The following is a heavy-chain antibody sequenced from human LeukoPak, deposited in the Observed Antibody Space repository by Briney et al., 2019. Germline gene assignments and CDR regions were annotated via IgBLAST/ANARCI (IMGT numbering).Heavy chain of an antibody. J-gene: IGHJ4*02. V-gene: IGHV4-59*01. CDR1: GGSISSYY. Sequence: VKPSETLSLTCTVSGGSISSYYWSWIRQPPGKGLEWIGYIYYSGTTNYNPSLKSRVTISVDTSKNQFSLRLSSVTAADTAVYYCARMRAALGPFDYWGQGALVAVSS. CDR2: IYYSGTT. CDR3: ARMRAALGPFDY. D-gene: IGHD6-25*01.